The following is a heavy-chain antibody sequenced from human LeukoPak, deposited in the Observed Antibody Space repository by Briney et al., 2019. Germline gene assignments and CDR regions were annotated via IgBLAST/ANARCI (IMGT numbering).Heavy chain of an antibody. D-gene: IGHD2-15*01. CDR2: ISNNGGYT. Sequence: GGSLRLSCAASGFTFSSPAMSWVRQAPGKGLEWVSAISNNGGYTYYADSVQGRFTISRDNSKSTLCLQMNSLRAEDTAVYYCAKQLGYCSDGSCYFPYWGQGTLVTVSS. J-gene: IGHJ4*02. CDR3: AKQLGYCSDGSCYFPY. V-gene: IGHV3-23*01. CDR1: GFTFSSPA.